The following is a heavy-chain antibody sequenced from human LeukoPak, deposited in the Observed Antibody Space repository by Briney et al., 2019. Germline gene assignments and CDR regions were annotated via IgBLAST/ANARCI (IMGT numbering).Heavy chain of an antibody. CDR3: AKDLVDIVATPS. Sequence: GRSLRLSCAASGFTFSSYAMHWVRQAPGKGLEWVAVISYDGSNKYYADSVKGRFTISRDNSKNTLYLQMNSLRAEDTAVYYCAKDLVDIVATPSWGQGTLVTVSS. V-gene: IGHV3-30*04. CDR1: GFTFSSYA. J-gene: IGHJ5*02. D-gene: IGHD5-12*01. CDR2: ISYDGSNK.